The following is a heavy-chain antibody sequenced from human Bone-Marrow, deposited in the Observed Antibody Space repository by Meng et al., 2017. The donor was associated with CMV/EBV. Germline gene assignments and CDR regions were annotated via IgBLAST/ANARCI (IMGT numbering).Heavy chain of an antibody. D-gene: IGHD2-21*01. J-gene: IGHJ5*02. Sequence: SVKVSCKASGYTFTTYGICWVRQAPGEGLEWMGGIIPNLGIVNYAQRSQARVRITADKFTSTMYMELSNLRSEDTAVYYCTRDLGLYCGGDCYTYNWFDPWGQGTLVTVSS. CDR2: IIPNLGIV. V-gene: IGHV1-69*10. CDR3: TRDLGLYCGGDCYTYNWFDP. CDR1: GYTFTTYG.